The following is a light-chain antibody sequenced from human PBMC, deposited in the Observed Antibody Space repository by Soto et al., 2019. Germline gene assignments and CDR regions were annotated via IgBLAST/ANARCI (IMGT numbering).Light chain of an antibody. CDR3: QQYGSSPRT. CDR1: QSVSSY. Sequence: EIVLTQSPATLSLSPWERATLSCRASQSVSSYLAWYQQKPGQAPRLLIYDASNRATGIPARFSGSGSGTDFTLTISRLEPEDFAVYYCQQYGSSPRTFGQGTKVDI. J-gene: IGKJ1*01. V-gene: IGKV3-11*01. CDR2: DAS.